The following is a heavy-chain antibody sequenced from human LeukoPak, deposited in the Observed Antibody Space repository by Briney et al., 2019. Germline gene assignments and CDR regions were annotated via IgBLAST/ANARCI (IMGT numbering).Heavy chain of an antibody. D-gene: IGHD3-10*01. CDR3: AKNGLWFGELLGDY. CDR2: ISSSADST. J-gene: IGHJ4*02. V-gene: IGHV3-23*01. Sequence: GGSLRLPCAASGLSFSSYAMSWVRQAPGKGLEWVSVISSSADSTYYADSVKGRFTISRDNSKNMLYLQMHSLRAEDTAVYYCAKNGLWFGELLGDYWGQGTLVTVSS. CDR1: GLSFSSYA.